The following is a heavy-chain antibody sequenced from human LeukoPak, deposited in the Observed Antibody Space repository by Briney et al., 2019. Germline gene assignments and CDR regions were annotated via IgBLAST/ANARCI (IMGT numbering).Heavy chain of an antibody. CDR2: ISGSGGST. D-gene: IGHD4-17*01. CDR1: GFTFSSYD. V-gene: IGHV3-23*01. J-gene: IGHJ6*02. CDR3: AKGHYGDYGIYYYYGMDV. Sequence: GGSLRLSCAASGFTFSSYDMRWVRRAPGKGLEWVSAISGSGGSTYYADSVKGRFTISRDNSKNTLYLQMNSLRAEDTAVYYCAKGHYGDYGIYYYYGMDVWGQGTTVTVSS.